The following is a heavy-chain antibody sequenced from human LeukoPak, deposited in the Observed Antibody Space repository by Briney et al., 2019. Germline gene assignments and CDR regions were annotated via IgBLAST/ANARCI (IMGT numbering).Heavy chain of an antibody. J-gene: IGHJ4*02. V-gene: IGHV3-48*03. CDR2: ISSSGGTI. CDR1: GFTFSTYE. CDR3: ASNDCSSTSCYFDNFDY. Sequence: WGSRRLSCAASGFTFSTYEMNWVRQAPGKGLEWISYISSSGGTIYYADSVKGRFTISRDNAKNSLYLQMNSLRAEDTAVYYCASNDCSSTSCYFDNFDYWGQGTLVTVSS. D-gene: IGHD2-2*01.